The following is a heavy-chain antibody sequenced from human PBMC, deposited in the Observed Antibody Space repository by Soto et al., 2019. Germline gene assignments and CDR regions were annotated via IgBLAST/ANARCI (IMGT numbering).Heavy chain of an antibody. J-gene: IGHJ6*02. V-gene: IGHV1-3*01. CDR1: GYTFTSYA. Sequence: ASVKVSCKASGYTFTSYAMQWVRQAPGQRLEWMGWINADNDNTKYAQKLQGRVTMSTDTSTSTAYMELRSLRSDDTAMYYCARGGYYDSSGSRNYHYYGMNVWGQGTTVTVSS. CDR2: INADNDNT. CDR3: ARGGYYDSSGSRNYHYYGMNV. D-gene: IGHD3-22*01.